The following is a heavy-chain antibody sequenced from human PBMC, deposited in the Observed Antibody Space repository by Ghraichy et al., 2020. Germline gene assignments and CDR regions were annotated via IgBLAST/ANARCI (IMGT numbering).Heavy chain of an antibody. J-gene: IGHJ2*01. CDR3: AREVFEGWYFDV. CDR1: GGSFSGDF. CDR2: INHSGST. V-gene: IGHV4-34*01. Sequence: SETLSLTCAVYGGSFSGDFWSWIRQPPGKGLEWIVEINHSGSTNYNPSLKSRVTISIVTSKNQFFLQLSSVTAADSAVYFCAREVFEGWYFDVWGRGPRVTVSS.